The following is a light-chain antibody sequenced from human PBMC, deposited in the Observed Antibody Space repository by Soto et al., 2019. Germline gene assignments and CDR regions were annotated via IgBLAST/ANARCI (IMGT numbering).Light chain of an antibody. J-gene: IGLJ1*01. V-gene: IGLV2-14*01. CDR3: SSYTGSATYV. CDR2: EVS. CDR1: SSEVGGFDY. Sequence: QSVLTQPASVSGSPGQSITISCAGTSSEVGGFDYVSWYQQHPGKATKLMIYEVSNRPPGVSDRFSGSKSGNTASLTISGLQPEDEADYYCSSYTGSATYVFGTGTKVNVL.